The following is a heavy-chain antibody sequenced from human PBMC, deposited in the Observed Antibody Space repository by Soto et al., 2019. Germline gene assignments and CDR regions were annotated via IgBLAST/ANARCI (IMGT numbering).Heavy chain of an antibody. CDR2: ILPIFGTA. CDR3: ARDSAYYYDSSGYREGAFDI. J-gene: IGHJ3*02. D-gene: IGHD3-22*01. V-gene: IGHV1-69*01. CDR1: GGTFSSYA. Sequence: QVQLVQSGAEVKKPGSSVKVSCKASGGTFSSYAISWVRQAPGQGLEWMGGILPIFGTANYAQKFQGRVTITADESTSTAYMELSSLRSEDTAVYYCARDSAYYYDSSGYREGAFDIWGQGTMVTVSS.